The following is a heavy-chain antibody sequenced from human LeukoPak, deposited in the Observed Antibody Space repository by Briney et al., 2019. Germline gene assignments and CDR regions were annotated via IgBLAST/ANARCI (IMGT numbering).Heavy chain of an antibody. D-gene: IGHD3-22*01. CDR1: GFTFSSYW. V-gene: IGHV3-7*01. Sequence: SGGSLRLSCAASGFTFSSYWMSWVRQAPGKGLEWVANIKQDGSEKYYVDSVKGRFTISRDNAKNSLHLQMNSLRAEDTAVYYCARDRPIYDSSGYYDYYYYYMDVWGKGTTVTVSS. CDR2: IKQDGSEK. CDR3: ARDRPIYDSSGYYDYYYYYMDV. J-gene: IGHJ6*03.